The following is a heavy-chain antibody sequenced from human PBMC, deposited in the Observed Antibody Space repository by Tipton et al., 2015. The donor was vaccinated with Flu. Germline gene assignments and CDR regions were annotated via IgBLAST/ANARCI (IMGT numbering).Heavy chain of an antibody. CDR2: LSGSGSSI. Sequence: SLRLSCAASGLTFSNYAMSWVRQAPGKGLEWVAGLSGSGSSIYYADSVKGRFTISRDNSKNTFYLQMSRLRAEDTALYYCARGGLDHAFDIWGQGTMVTVSS. V-gene: IGHV3-23*01. J-gene: IGHJ3*02. D-gene: IGHD3-10*01. CDR1: GLTFSNYA. CDR3: ARGGLDHAFDI.